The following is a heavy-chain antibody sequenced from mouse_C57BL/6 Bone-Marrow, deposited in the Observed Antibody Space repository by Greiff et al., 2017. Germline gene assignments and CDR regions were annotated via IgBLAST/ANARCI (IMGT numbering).Heavy chain of an antibody. D-gene: IGHD2-1*01. Sequence: QVQLQQPGAELVRPGSSVKLSCKASGYTFTSYWMDWVKQRPGQGLEWIGNIYPSDSETHYNQKFKDKATLTVDKSTSTAYMQLSSLTAEDSAVYYVARGGGNYFYYAMDYWGQGTSVTVSS. CDR1: GYTFTSYW. J-gene: IGHJ4*01. V-gene: IGHV1-61*01. CDR3: ARGGGNYFYYAMDY. CDR2: IYPSDSET.